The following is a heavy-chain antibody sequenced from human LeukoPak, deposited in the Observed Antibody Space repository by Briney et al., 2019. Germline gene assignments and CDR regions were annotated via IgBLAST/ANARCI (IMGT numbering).Heavy chain of an antibody. CDR1: GGSIGSYY. Sequence: SETLSLTCTVSGGSIGSYYWSWIRQPAGRGLEWIGRIYTSGSTNYNPSLKSRVTMSVDTSKNQFSLKLSSVTAADTAVYYCARYGRYYDILTGYSQPPTYYFDYWGQGTLVTVSS. J-gene: IGHJ4*02. CDR2: IYTSGST. CDR3: ARYGRYYDILTGYSQPPTYYFDY. V-gene: IGHV4-4*07. D-gene: IGHD3-9*01.